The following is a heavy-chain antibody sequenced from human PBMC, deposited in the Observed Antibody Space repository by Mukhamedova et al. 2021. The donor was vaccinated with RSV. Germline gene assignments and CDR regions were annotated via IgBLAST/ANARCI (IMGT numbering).Heavy chain of an antibody. J-gene: IGHJ4*02. V-gene: IGHV4-59*01. D-gene: IGHD6-19*01. CDR3: ARGRADPSSGWPIVDY. CDR2: IYYSGST. Sequence: GKGLEWIGYIYYSGSTNYNPSLKSRVTISVDTSKNQFSLKLSSVTAADTAVYYCARGRADPSSGWPIVDYWGQGTLVTVPS.